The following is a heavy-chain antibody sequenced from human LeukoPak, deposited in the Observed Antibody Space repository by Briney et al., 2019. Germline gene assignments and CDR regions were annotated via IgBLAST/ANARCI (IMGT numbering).Heavy chain of an antibody. CDR1: GFTFSSYG. D-gene: IGHD6-19*01. V-gene: IGHV3-33*01. CDR3: ARTVSSGWYDY. J-gene: IGHJ4*02. Sequence: PGRSLRLSCAASGFTFSSYGMHWVRQAPGKGLEWVAVIWYDGSNKYYADSVKGRFTISRDNSKNTLYLQMNSLRAEGTAVYYCARTVSSGWYDYWGQGTLVTVSS. CDR2: IWYDGSNK.